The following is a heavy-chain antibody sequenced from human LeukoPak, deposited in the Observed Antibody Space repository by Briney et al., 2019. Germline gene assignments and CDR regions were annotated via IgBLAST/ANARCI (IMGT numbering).Heavy chain of an antibody. J-gene: IGHJ3*02. V-gene: IGHV1-46*01. CDR3: ARVGSFDAFDI. CDR1: GYTFTSYY. Sequence: GASVKVSCKASGYTFTSYYMHWVRQAPGQGLEWMGIINPSGGSTSFAQKFQGRVTITADESTSTAYMELSSLRSEDTAVYYCARVGSFDAFDIWGQGTMVTVSS. D-gene: IGHD1-26*01. CDR2: INPSGGST.